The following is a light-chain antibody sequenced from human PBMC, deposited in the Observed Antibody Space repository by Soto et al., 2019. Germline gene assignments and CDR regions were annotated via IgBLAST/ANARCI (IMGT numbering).Light chain of an antibody. CDR3: SSYTTSNTEV. J-gene: IGLJ1*01. CDR1: SSDVGAFNY. CDR2: DVT. V-gene: IGLV2-14*03. Sequence: QSVLTQPASVSGSPGQSISISCIGTSSDVGAFNYVSWYQHHPGKAPQLIIYDVTSRPSGVSNRFSASKSGNTASLTISGLQAEDEADYYCSSYTTSNTEVFGTGTKATVL.